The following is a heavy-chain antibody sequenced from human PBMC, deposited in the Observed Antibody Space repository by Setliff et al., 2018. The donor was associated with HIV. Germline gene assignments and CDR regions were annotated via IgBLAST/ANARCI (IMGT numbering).Heavy chain of an antibody. CDR3: ATSLGGLAVPSKNWFDS. CDR1: GSTIANSY. V-gene: IGHV1-46*01. D-gene: IGHD2-15*01. CDR2: INPSGTYT. Sequence: ASVKVSCKASGSTIANSYVHWVRQAPGQGPEWLGIINPSGTYTIYAQQFQGRVTMTRDTSTGTVYLELSGLTSDDTAVYFCATSLGGLAVPSKNWFDSWGRGTLVTVSS. J-gene: IGHJ5*01.